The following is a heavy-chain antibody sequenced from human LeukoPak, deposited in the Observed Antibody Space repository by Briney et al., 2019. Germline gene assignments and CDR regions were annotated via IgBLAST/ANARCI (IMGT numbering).Heavy chain of an antibody. D-gene: IGHD6-13*01. CDR3: ARVTAGGSWDY. CDR1: GGSISGYY. CDR2: IYTTGST. J-gene: IGHJ4*02. Sequence: SETLSLTCTVSGGSISGYYWSWIRQPAGKGLEWIGRIYTTGSTNYNPSLKSRVTMSVDTSKNQFSLKLSSVPAADTAVYYCARVTAGGSWDYWGQGTLVTVSS. V-gene: IGHV4-4*07.